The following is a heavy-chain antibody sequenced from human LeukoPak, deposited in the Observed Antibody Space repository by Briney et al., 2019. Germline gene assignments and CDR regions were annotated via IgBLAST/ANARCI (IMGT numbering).Heavy chain of an antibody. V-gene: IGHV3-23*01. CDR2: ISGSGGST. CDR3: AKEFDSSGFFDC. D-gene: IGHD3-22*01. Sequence: GGSLRLSCVASGFTFSSYALSWVRQAPGKGLEWVSAISGSGGSTYYADSVKGRFTISRDNSKNTLYLQMNSLRAEDTAVYYCAKEFDSSGFFDCWGQGTLVTVSS. CDR1: GFTFSSYA. J-gene: IGHJ4*02.